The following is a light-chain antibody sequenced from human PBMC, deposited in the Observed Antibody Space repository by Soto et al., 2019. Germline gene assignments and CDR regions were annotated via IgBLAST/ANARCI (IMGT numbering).Light chain of an antibody. CDR3: QQYTRSPFT. CDR2: GVS. J-gene: IGKJ2*01. CDR1: QSVSSN. Sequence: EIVMTQSPAILSVSPGERATLSCRASQSVSSNLAWYQQKPGQAPRLLIYGVSTRATGIPARFSGSGSGTEFTLTISSLQSEDFAVYYFQQYTRSPFTFGQGTKLEI. V-gene: IGKV3-15*01.